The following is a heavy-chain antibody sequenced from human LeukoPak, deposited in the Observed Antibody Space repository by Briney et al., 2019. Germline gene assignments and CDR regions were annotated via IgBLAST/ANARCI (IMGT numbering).Heavy chain of an antibody. CDR2: ISWNSGSI. D-gene: IGHD5-12*01. V-gene: IGHV3-9*01. J-gene: IGHJ4*02. CDR3: AKGPAKWLRFGPYDY. Sequence: GGSLRLSCAASGFTFGDYAMHWVRQAPGKGLEWVSGISWNSGSIGYADSVKGQFTISRDNAKNSLYLQMNSLRAEDTALYYCAKGPAKWLRFGPYDYWGQGTLVTVSS. CDR1: GFTFGDYA.